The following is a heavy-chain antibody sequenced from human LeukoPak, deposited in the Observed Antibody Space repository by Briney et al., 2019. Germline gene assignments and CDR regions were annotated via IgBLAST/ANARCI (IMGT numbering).Heavy chain of an antibody. CDR1: GYTFTSYD. CDR3: ARVSYYYDSSGYYYVSYYYYMDV. V-gene: IGHV1-8*01. J-gene: IGHJ6*03. D-gene: IGHD3-22*01. Sequence: ASVKVSCKVSGYTFTSYDINWVRQATGQGLEWMGWMNPNSGNTGYAQKFQGRVTMTRNTSISTAYMELSSLRSEDTAVYYCARVSYYYDSSGYYYVSYYYYMDVWGKGTTVTISS. CDR2: MNPNSGNT.